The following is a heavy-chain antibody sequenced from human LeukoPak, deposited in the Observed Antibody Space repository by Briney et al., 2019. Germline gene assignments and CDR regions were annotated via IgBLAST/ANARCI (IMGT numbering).Heavy chain of an antibody. CDR2: ISAYNGNT. CDR1: GYTLTSYG. J-gene: IGHJ5*02. Sequence: ASVKVSCKASGYTLTSYGISWVRQAPGQGLEWMGWISAYNGNTNYAQKLQGRVTMTTDTSTSTAYMELRSLRPDDTAVYYCARDGYSSGWYGNWFDPWGQGTLVTVSS. V-gene: IGHV1-18*01. D-gene: IGHD6-19*01. CDR3: ARDGYSSGWYGNWFDP.